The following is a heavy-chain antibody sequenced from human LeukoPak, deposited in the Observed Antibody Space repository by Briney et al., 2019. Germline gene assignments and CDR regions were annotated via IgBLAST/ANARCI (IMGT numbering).Heavy chain of an antibody. CDR3: ARDGRTPFDY. CDR1: GGSISSGGYS. CDR2: IYHSGST. Sequence: PSQTLSLTCAVSGGSISSGGYSWSWIRQPPGKGLEWIGYIYHSGSTYYNPSLKSQVTISVDRSKNQFSLKLSSVTAADTAVYYCARDGRTPFDYWGQGTLVTVSS. D-gene: IGHD1-1*01. J-gene: IGHJ4*02. V-gene: IGHV4-30-2*01.